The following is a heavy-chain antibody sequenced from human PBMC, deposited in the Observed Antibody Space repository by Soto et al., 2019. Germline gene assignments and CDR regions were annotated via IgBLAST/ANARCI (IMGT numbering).Heavy chain of an antibody. V-gene: IGHV3-30*03. CDR3: GRGQYYFDY. CDR2: ISDDGSNK. CDR1: GFPFTSYG. Sequence: QVQLVESGGGVVQPGRSLRLSCAGSGFPFTSYGMHWVREGPDKGLEWVAVISDDGSNKYYADSVKGRFTISRDNSKNMVYLQMHSLRAEDTALYYCGRGQYYFDYRGQGTLVIVSS. J-gene: IGHJ4*02.